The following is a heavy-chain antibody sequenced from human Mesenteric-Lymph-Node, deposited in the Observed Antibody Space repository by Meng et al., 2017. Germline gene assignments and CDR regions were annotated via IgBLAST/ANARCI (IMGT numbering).Heavy chain of an antibody. D-gene: IGHD4-17*01. CDR2: ISYDGSNK. CDR3: ARDPHRAAGDLWYFDL. CDR1: GFTFSSYA. J-gene: IGHJ2*01. Sequence: GGSLRLSCAASGFTFSSYAMHWVRQAPGKGLEWVAVISYDGSNKYYADSVKGRFTISRDNSKNTLYLQMNSLRAEDTAVYYCARDPHRAAGDLWYFDLWGRGTLVTVSS. V-gene: IGHV3-30*04.